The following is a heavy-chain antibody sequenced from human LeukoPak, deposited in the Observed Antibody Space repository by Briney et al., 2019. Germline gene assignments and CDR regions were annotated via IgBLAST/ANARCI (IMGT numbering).Heavy chain of an antibody. J-gene: IGHJ4*02. Sequence: NTSETLSLTCAVYGASLNGHYWSWIRQPPGKGLEWIGEGSDVGGTKYNPSFKSRVTISADTSKNQFSLKLSSVTAADTAVYYCARGGDYYDSSGYPGDWGQGTLVTVSS. V-gene: IGHV4-34*01. D-gene: IGHD3-22*01. CDR3: ARGGDYYDSSGYPGD. CDR2: GSDVGGT. CDR1: GASLNGHY.